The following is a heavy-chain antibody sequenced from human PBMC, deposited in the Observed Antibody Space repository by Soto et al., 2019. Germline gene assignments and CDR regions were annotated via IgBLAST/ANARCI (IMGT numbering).Heavy chain of an antibody. V-gene: IGHV3-23*01. CDR1: GFTFSNYA. CDR3: AKWAYGDYPGWADS. D-gene: IGHD4-17*01. CDR2: ISGSGSST. J-gene: IGHJ4*02. Sequence: GGSLRLSCVVSGFTFSNYAMSWVRQAPGKGLEWVSVISGSGSSTHYADSLRGRFTTPRDNSEKTMYLQMNGLRAEDTAVYYCAKWAYGDYPGWADSWGQGTLVTVSS.